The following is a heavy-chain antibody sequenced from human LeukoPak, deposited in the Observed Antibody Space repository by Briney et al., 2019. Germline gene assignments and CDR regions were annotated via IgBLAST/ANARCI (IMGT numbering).Heavy chain of an antibody. D-gene: IGHD6-13*01. J-gene: IGHJ5*01. Sequence: ASETLSLTCTVSGASISSYYWSWIRQPPGKGLEWIGYIYSSGSTNYNPSLKRRVTMSVDTSKNQFSLKLISVTAADTALYYCARDQGREYSSSWYDFWGQGTLVTVSS. CDR3: ARDQGREYSSSWYDF. V-gene: IGHV4-59*01. CDR2: IYSSGST. CDR1: GASISSYY.